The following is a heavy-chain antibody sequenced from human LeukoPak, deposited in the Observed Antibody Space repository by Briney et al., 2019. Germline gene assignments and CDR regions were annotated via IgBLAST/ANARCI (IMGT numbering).Heavy chain of an antibody. CDR3: ARVTGYMTEDFFDY. CDR1: GGSISSYY. CDR2: IYYSGST. J-gene: IGHJ4*02. D-gene: IGHD6-13*01. V-gene: IGHV4-59*01. Sequence: SETLSLTCTVSGGSISSYYWSWIRQPPGKGLEWIGYIYYSGSTDYNPSLKSRVTISVDTSRNRFSLRLSSVTAADTAVYYCARVTGYMTEDFFDYWGQGTLVTVSS.